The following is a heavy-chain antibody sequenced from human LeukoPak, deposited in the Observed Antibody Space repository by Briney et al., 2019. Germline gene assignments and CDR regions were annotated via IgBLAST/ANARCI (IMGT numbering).Heavy chain of an antibody. CDR1: GFTFSTYV. CDR3: AKGQWLVLFPDY. D-gene: IGHD6-19*01. CDR2: ISSNGDNT. J-gene: IGHJ4*02. Sequence: GGSLRLSCSVSGFTFSTYVMHWVRQAPGKGLEYVSAISSNGDNTYYADSVKGRFTISRDNSKNTLYLQMNSLRAEDTAVYYCAKGQWLVLFPDYWGQGTLVTVSS. V-gene: IGHV3-64*04.